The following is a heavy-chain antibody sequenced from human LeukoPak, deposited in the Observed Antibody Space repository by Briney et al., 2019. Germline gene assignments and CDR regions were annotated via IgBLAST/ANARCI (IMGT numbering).Heavy chain of an antibody. J-gene: IGHJ3*01. CDR2: IKQDGSEK. V-gene: IGHV3-7*03. CDR1: GLTFSSYW. CDR3: TSTRTAFDF. Sequence: PGGSLRLSCAASGLTFSSYWMSWVRQAPGKGLECVANIKQDGSEKYYVDSVKGRFTISRDNAKNSLYLQMNSLRAEDTAVYYCTSTRTAFDFWGQGTMVTVSS. D-gene: IGHD1-14*01.